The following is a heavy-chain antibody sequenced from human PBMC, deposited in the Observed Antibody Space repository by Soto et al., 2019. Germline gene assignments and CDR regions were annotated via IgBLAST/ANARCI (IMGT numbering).Heavy chain of an antibody. Sequence: PGESLNISCKGSGYSVPSYWISWVRQMPGKGLEWMGRIDPSDSYTNYSPSFQGHVTISADKAISTAYRQWSSLKASDTAMYYCTRTLSVGKNSHGMAVWPQGTTVPASS. V-gene: IGHV5-10-1*01. CDR2: IDPSDSYT. CDR1: GYSVPSYW. CDR3: TRTLSVGKNSHGMAV. D-gene: IGHD1-1*01. J-gene: IGHJ6*02.